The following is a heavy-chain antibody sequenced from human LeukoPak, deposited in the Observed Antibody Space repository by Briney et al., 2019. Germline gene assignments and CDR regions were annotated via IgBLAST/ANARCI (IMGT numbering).Heavy chain of an antibody. CDR3: ARVLRYCSGGNCYSGGLGYMDV. D-gene: IGHD2-15*01. V-gene: IGHV3-21*04. J-gene: IGHJ6*03. CDR2: ISSSSSYI. CDR1: GFTFSSYS. Sequence: MSGGSLRLSCAASGFTFSSYSMNWVRQAPGKGLEWVSSISSSSSYIYYADSVKGRFTISRDNAKNSLFLQMNSLRAEDTAVYYCARVLRYCSGGNCYSGGLGYMDVWGKGTTVTISS.